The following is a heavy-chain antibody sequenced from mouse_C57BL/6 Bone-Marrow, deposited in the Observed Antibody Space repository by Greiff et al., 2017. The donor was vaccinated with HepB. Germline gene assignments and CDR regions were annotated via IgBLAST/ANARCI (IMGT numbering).Heavy chain of an antibody. D-gene: IGHD6-5*01. Sequence: QVQLQQPGAELVKPGASVKMSCKASGYTFTSYWITWVKQRPGQGLEWIGDIYPGSGSTKYNEKFKSKAKLTVDTSSSTAYMQLSSLTSEYSAVYYCAREGLWYYAMDYWGQGTSVTVSS. CDR1: GYTFTSYW. CDR2: IYPGSGST. V-gene: IGHV1-55*01. J-gene: IGHJ4*01. CDR3: AREGLWYYAMDY.